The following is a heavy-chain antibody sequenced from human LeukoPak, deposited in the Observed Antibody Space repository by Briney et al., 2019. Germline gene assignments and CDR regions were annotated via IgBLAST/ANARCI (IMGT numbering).Heavy chain of an antibody. CDR1: GFTFSSNW. CDR2: INSDGSST. D-gene: IGHD3-10*01. V-gene: IGHV3-74*01. Sequence: GGSLRLSCAASGFTFSSNWMHWVRQAPGKGLVWVSRINSDGSSTSYADSVKGRFTISRDNAKNTLYLQMNSLKTEDTAVYYCTTRTELRGVLMGGFDYWGQGTLVTVSS. J-gene: IGHJ4*02. CDR3: TTRTELRGVLMGGFDY.